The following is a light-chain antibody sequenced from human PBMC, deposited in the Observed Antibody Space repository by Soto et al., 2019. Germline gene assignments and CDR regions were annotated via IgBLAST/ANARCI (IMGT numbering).Light chain of an antibody. CDR3: QQCFWHWT. CDR2: DAS. Sequence: QMNKSVSALSANEGDTLTTTCRASQNIGTSLAWYQQAPGKAPKLLISDASTLESGVPSRFGGSGSGTEFTTSISSLQPDDFATYYCQQCFWHWTSGQGSIVDIK. CDR1: QNIGTS. J-gene: IGKJ1*01. V-gene: IGKV1-5*01.